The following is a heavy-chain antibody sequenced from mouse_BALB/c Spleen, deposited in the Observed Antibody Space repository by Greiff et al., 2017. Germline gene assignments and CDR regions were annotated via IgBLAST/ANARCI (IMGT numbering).Heavy chain of an antibody. CDR1: GYSITSDYA. D-gene: IGHD2-4*01. V-gene: IGHV3-2*02. CDR2: ISYSGST. J-gene: IGHJ4*01. CDR3: ARCPLYDYDVDYAMDY. Sequence: DVKLQESGPGLVKPSQSLSLTCTVTGYSITSDYAWNWIRQFPGNKLEWMGYISYSGSTSYNPSLKSRISITRDTSKNQFFLQLNSVTTEDTATYYCARCPLYDYDVDYAMDYWGQGTSVTVSS.